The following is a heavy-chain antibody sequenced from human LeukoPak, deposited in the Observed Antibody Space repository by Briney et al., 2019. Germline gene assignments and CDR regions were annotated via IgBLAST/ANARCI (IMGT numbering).Heavy chain of an antibody. CDR3: ARASSDDTAMATPFAY. V-gene: IGHV1-69*06. Sequence: ASVKVSCKASGGTFSNYAINWVRQAPGQGLEWMGGITPIFGTANYVQKFQGRVTITADKSTSTAFMELSRRRSEDTAIYYCARASSDDTAMATPFAYWGQGTLVTVSS. D-gene: IGHD5-18*01. CDR2: ITPIFGTA. J-gene: IGHJ4*02. CDR1: GGTFSNYA.